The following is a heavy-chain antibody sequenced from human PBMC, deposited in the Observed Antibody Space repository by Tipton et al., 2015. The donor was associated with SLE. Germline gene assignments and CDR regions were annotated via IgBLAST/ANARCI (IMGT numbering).Heavy chain of an antibody. V-gene: IGHV4-28*01. CDR1: GYSISTSDSNR. CDR3: AKTTVYSNDWPYFDH. Sequence: TLSLTCAVSGYSISTSDSNRWGWIRQPPGKGLEWIGYVYYSGSTYYSASLRSRVTISLDRSKNHFSLTLNSVTAADTAVYYCAKTTVYSNDWPYFDHWGQGTLVTVSS. CDR2: VYYSGST. J-gene: IGHJ4*02. D-gene: IGHD6-19*01.